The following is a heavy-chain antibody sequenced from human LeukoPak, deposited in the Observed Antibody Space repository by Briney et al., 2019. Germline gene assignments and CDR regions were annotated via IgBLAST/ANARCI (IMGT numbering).Heavy chain of an antibody. V-gene: IGHV4-59*01. CDR3: ARGTTALNYYYYYMDV. D-gene: IGHD4-17*01. CDR1: GGSISSYY. CDR2: IYYSGST. Sequence: SETLSLTCTVSGGSISSYYWSWIRQAPGKGLEWIGYIYYSGSTNYNPSLKSRVTISVDTSKNQFSLKLSSVTAADTAVYYCARGTTALNYYYYYMDVWGKGTTVTVSS. J-gene: IGHJ6*03.